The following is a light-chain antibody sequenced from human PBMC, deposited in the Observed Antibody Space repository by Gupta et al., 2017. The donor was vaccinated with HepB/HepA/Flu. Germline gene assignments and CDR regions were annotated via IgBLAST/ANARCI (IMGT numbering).Light chain of an antibody. CDR2: DDS. V-gene: IGLV2-14*01. CDR3: SSHTSSSTLVV. J-gene: IGLJ2*01. CDR1: SSDVGGYNY. Sequence: QSALTQPASVSGSPGQSITISCTGTSSDVGGYNYVSWYQQHPGKAPKLMIYDDSNRPSGVSNRFSGSKSGNTASLTISGLQAEDEADYYCSSHTSSSTLVVFGGGTKLTVL.